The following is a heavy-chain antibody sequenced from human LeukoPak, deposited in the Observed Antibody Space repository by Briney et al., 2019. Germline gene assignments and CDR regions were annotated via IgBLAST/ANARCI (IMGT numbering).Heavy chain of an antibody. V-gene: IGHV4-61*02. CDR1: GFSISSGSYL. CDR3: AREGKDSSGYYYESWFDR. D-gene: IGHD3-22*01. Sequence: SETLSLTCTVSGFSISSGSYLWRGLRQAAGKGLERIARIYTSGSTNYNPSLKSRVTISVDTSKNQFSLKLSSVTAADTAVYYCAREGKDSSGYYYESWFDRWGQGTLVTVSS. CDR2: IYTSGST. J-gene: IGHJ5*02.